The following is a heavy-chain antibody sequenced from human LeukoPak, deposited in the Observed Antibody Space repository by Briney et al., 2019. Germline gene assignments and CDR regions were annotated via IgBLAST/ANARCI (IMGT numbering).Heavy chain of an antibody. Sequence: GGSLRLSCVASGFTFSNYAMSWVRQAPGKGLDWVSVISGSAGKIRYAGSLKGRFTISRDNSENTVYLQMNSLRAEDTAVYYCARYSGSYEVNYYYYGMDVWGQGTTVTVSS. CDR1: GFTFSNYA. J-gene: IGHJ6*02. D-gene: IGHD1-26*01. V-gene: IGHV3-23*01. CDR3: ARYSGSYEVNYYYYGMDV. CDR2: ISGSAGKI.